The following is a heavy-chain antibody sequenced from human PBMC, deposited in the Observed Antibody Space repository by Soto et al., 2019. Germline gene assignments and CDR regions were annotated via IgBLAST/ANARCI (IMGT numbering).Heavy chain of an antibody. V-gene: IGHV4-31*03. CDR3: ARAVPGFYGMDV. Sequence: QVQLQESGPRLVKPSQTLSLTCTVSGGSISSGGYYWSCIRQHPGKGLEWVGYISYSANTYYNPSLRSRVTISVDMSKSHFSLNLNSVTAADTATYYCARAVPGFYGMDVWGQGTTVTVSS. CDR2: ISYSANT. D-gene: IGHD3-10*01. J-gene: IGHJ6*02. CDR1: GGSISSGGYY.